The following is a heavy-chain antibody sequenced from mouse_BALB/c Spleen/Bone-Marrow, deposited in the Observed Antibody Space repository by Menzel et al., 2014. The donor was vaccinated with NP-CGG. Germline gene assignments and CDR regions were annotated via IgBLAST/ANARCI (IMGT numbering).Heavy chain of an antibody. CDR2: IRNKAKGYTT. CDR3: ARDRNNDIHWYLDV. Sequence: EVKVVEPGGGLVQPGGSLRLSCATSGFTFSDYYMSWVRQPPGKALEWLGFIRNKAKGYTTEYIPSVKGRFTISRDNSQSMLYLQMNTLRAEDSATYYCARDRNNDIHWYLDVWGAGTTVTVSS. V-gene: IGHV7-3*02. CDR1: GFTFSDYY. J-gene: IGHJ1*01. D-gene: IGHD2-12*01.